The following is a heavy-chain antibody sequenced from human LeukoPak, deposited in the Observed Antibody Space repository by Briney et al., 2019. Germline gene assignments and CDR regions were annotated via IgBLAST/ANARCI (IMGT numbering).Heavy chain of an antibody. Sequence: SETLSLTCTVSGGSISTYSWTWIRQPPGKGLEWIGNIYYSGSTNYNPSLKSRVTISIDTSKNQFSLKVSSVTAADTAVYYCARHLYSESYYYWGQGTLVSVSS. V-gene: IGHV4-59*08. J-gene: IGHJ4*02. CDR3: ARHLYSESYYY. CDR2: IYYSGST. CDR1: GGSISTYS. D-gene: IGHD1-26*01.